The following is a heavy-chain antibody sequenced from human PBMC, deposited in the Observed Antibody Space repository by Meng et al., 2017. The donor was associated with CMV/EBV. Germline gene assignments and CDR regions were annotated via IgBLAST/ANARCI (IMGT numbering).Heavy chain of an antibody. V-gene: IGHV3-7*01. J-gene: IGHJ4*02. CDR3: ARDCSSTSCSPAFDY. D-gene: IGHD2-2*01. Sequence: GKSLKISCAASGFTFSSYWMSWVRQAPGKGLEWVANIKQDGSEKYYVDSVKGRFTISRDNAKNSLYLQMNSLRAEDTAVYYCARDCSSTSCSPAFDYCGQGTLVTVSS. CDR1: GFTFSSYW. CDR2: IKQDGSEK.